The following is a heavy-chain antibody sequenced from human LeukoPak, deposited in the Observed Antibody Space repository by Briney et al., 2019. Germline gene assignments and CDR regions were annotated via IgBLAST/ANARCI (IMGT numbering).Heavy chain of an antibody. CDR2: ISGSGGST. D-gene: IGHD3-22*01. CDR1: GFIFSSYA. Sequence: GGSLRLSCAASGFIFSSYAMSWVRQAPGKGLEWVSAISGSGGSTYYADSVKGRFTISRDNSKNTLYLQMNSLRAEDTAVYYCAKDSPVDYYDSSGYYGGAFDIWGQGTMVTVSS. CDR3: AKDSPVDYYDSSGYYGGAFDI. J-gene: IGHJ3*02. V-gene: IGHV3-23*01.